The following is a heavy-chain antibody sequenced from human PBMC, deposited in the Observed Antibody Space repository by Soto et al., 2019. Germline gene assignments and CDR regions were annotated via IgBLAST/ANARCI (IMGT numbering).Heavy chain of an antibody. CDR3: ARGILRGVIIYYYYMDV. Sequence: EMLVVESGGGXVQPGGSLXLSXXXXXXXVSSNYMTWVRQVPGKGLEWVSIIYSGGNTYYADSVKGRFTLSRDNSKNTLYLQMNSLRAEDTAVYYCARGILRGVIIYYYYMDVWGKGTTVTVSS. V-gene: IGHV3-66*01. D-gene: IGHD3-10*01. CDR2: IYSGGNT. CDR1: XXXVSSNY. J-gene: IGHJ6*03.